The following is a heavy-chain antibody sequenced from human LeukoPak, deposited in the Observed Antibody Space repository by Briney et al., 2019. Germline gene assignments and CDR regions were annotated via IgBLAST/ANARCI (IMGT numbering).Heavy chain of an antibody. Sequence: ASVTVSCKASGYTFTSYGISWVRQAPGQGLEWMGWISAYNGNTNYAQKLQGRVTMTTDTSTSTAYMELRSLRSDDTAVYYCARVHDYGDYFDYWGQGTLVTVPS. CDR2: ISAYNGNT. J-gene: IGHJ4*02. D-gene: IGHD4-17*01. V-gene: IGHV1-18*01. CDR3: ARVHDYGDYFDY. CDR1: GYTFTSYG.